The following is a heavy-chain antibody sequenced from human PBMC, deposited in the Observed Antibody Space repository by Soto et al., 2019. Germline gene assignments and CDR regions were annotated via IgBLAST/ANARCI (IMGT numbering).Heavy chain of an antibody. V-gene: IGHV4-38-2*01. CDR1: GYSISSGYY. Sequence: SETLSLTCAVSGYSISSGYYWGWIRQPPGKGLEWIGRIYHSGSIYYNPSLKSRVSISVDTSKNHFSLKLSSVTAADTAVYYCARGKGHTGLNCFDPWGQGTLVTVSS. D-gene: IGHD2-21*02. CDR3: ARGKGHTGLNCFDP. CDR2: IYHSGSI. J-gene: IGHJ5*02.